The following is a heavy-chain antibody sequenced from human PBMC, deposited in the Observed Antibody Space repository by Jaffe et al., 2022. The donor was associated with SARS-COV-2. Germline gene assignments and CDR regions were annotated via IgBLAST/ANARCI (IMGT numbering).Heavy chain of an antibody. CDR1: GFTFSSYA. CDR2: ISYDGSNK. D-gene: IGHD3-22*01. CDR3: ARDGEWGDSSGRDLHWFDY. J-gene: IGHJ4*02. V-gene: IGHV3-30*04. Sequence: QVQLVESGGGVVQPGRSLRLSCAASGFTFSSYAMHWVRQAPGKGLEWVAVISYDGSNKYYADSVKGRFTISRDNSKNTLYLQMNSLRAEDTAVYYCARDGEWGDSSGRDLHWFDYWGQGTLVTVSS.